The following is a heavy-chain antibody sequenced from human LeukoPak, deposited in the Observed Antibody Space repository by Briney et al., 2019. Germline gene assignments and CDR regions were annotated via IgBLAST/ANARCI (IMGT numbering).Heavy chain of an antibody. CDR1: GYSISSGDY. Sequence: ETLSLTCTVSGYSISSGDYWGWIRQPPGKGLEWVSVIYSGGNTDYADSVKGRFTISRDNSKNTLYLQMNSLRVEDTAVYYCARDDYYDSSGLDYWGQGTLVTVSS. CDR3: ARDDYYDSSGLDY. D-gene: IGHD3-22*01. CDR2: IYSGGNT. V-gene: IGHV3-66*01. J-gene: IGHJ4*02.